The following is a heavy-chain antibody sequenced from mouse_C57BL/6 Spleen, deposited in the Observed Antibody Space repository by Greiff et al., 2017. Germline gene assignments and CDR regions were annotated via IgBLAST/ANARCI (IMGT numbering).Heavy chain of an antibody. V-gene: IGHV1-82*01. CDR1: GYAFSSSW. J-gene: IGHJ4*01. D-gene: IGHD2-3*01. Sequence: QVQLQQSGPELVQPGASVKISCKASGYAFSSSWMNWVKQRPGKGLEWIGRIYPGDGDTNYNGKFKGKATLTADKTSSTAYMQLSSQTSEDSAVYFCARSDPGYSYAMDDWGQGTSVTVSS. CDR3: ARSDPGYSYAMDD. CDR2: IYPGDGDT.